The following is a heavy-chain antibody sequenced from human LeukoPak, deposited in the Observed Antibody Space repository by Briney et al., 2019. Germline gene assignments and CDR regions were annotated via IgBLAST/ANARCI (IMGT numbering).Heavy chain of an antibody. V-gene: IGHV5-51*01. CDR1: GYSFTSYW. Sequence: GESLKISCQGSGYSFTSYWIGWVRQMPGKGLEWMGIIYPGDSDTRNSPSFQGQVTISADKSISTAYLQWSSLKASDTAMYYCARPYYDSSGYYESTDAFDIWGQGTMVTVSS. CDR3: ARPYYDSSGYYESTDAFDI. D-gene: IGHD3-22*01. CDR2: IYPGDSDT. J-gene: IGHJ3*02.